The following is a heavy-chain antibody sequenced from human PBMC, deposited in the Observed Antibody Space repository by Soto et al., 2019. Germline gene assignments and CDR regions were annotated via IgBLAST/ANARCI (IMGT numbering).Heavy chain of an antibody. V-gene: IGHV4-59*08. CDR3: ARSSNWLTYDY. CDR1: GGSISSYY. Sequence: SETLSLTCTVSGGSISSYYWSWIRQPPGKGLEWIGYIYYSGSTNYNPSLKSRVTISADTSKNQFSLKLSSVTAADTAVYYCARSSNWLTYDYWGQGTLVTVSS. D-gene: IGHD3-22*01. J-gene: IGHJ4*02. CDR2: IYYSGST.